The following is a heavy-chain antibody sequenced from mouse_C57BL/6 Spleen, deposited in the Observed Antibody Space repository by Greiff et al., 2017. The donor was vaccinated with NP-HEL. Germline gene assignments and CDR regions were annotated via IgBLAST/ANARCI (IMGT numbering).Heavy chain of an antibody. CDR1: GYTFTSYG. J-gene: IGHJ4*01. D-gene: IGHD2-5*01. CDR2: IYPNSGST. CDR3: GRSNNDASDAMDD. Sequence: QVQLQQSGAELVKPGASVKLSCKASGYTFTSYGMHWVKQRPGQGLEWIGMIYPNSGSTYYNEKFKSKATLTVDKSSSTAFMQLSSLTSEDSAVYCCGRSNNDASDAMDDWGQGTSVTVSS. V-gene: IGHV1-64*01.